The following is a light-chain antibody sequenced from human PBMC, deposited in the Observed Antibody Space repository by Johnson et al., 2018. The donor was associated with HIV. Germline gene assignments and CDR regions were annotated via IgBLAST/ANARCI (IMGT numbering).Light chain of an antibody. Sequence: QSVLPQPPSVSAAPGQKVTISCSGSSTNIGNNYVSWYQQLPGTAPKLLLYDNHTRPSGIPYCFSGSTSGTSATLGITGLQTGDEADYYCGTWDSSLSALAFGTGTQVTV. CDR2: DNH. V-gene: IGLV1-51*01. CDR3: GTWDSSLSALA. J-gene: IGLJ1*01. CDR1: STNIGNNY.